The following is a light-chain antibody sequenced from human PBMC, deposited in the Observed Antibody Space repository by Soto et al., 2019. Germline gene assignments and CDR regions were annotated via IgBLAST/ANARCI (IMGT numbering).Light chain of an antibody. CDR3: QQYGSSPPLS. V-gene: IGKV3-20*01. CDR2: GAS. J-gene: IGKJ4*01. CDR1: QSVTSSY. Sequence: EIGLTQSPCTLSLSPGERATLSCGASQSVTSSYLAWYQQKPGQAPRLLIYGASSRATGIPDRFSGSGSATDFTLTISRLEPQDFAVYYCQQYGSSPPLSFGGGTKVDIK.